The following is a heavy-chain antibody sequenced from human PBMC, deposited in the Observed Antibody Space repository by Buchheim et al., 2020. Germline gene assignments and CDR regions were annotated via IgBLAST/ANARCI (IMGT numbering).Heavy chain of an antibody. CDR2: IWYDGSNK. Sequence: QVQLVESGGGVVQPGRSLRLSCAASGFTFSSYGMHWVRQAPGKGLEWVAVIWYDGSNKYYADSVKGRFTISRDNSKNTLYLQMNSLRAEDTAVYYCAREAYYDSSGYQQSPWYYYMDVWGKGTT. CDR1: GFTFSSYG. D-gene: IGHD3-22*01. CDR3: AREAYYDSSGYQQSPWYYYMDV. J-gene: IGHJ6*03. V-gene: IGHV3-33*01.